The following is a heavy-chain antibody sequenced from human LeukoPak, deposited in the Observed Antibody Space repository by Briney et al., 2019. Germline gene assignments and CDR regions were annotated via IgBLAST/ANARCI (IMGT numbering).Heavy chain of an antibody. Sequence: PGGSLRLSCAASGFTFSSYGMHWVRQAPGKGLEWVAVISYDGSNKYYADSVKGRFTISRDNSKNTLYLQMNSLRAEDTAVYYCAKSLWSGYYYYYYMDVWGKGTTVTVSS. V-gene: IGHV3-30*18. CDR2: ISYDGSNK. CDR3: AKSLWSGYYYYYYMDV. CDR1: GFTFSSYG. D-gene: IGHD3-3*01. J-gene: IGHJ6*03.